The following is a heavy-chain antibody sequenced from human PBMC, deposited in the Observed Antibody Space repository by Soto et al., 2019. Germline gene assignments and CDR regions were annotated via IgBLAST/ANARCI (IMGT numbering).Heavy chain of an antibody. V-gene: IGHV4-31*03. CDR3: ARSGYYYSFDY. D-gene: IGHD3-22*01. CDR1: GGSISSGGYY. Sequence: PSETLSLTCTVSGGSISSGGYYWSWIRQHPGKGLEWIGYIYYSGSTYYNPSLKSRVTISVDTSKNQFSLKLSSVTVADTAVYYCARSGYYYSFDYWGQGTLVTVSS. CDR2: IYYSGST. J-gene: IGHJ4*02.